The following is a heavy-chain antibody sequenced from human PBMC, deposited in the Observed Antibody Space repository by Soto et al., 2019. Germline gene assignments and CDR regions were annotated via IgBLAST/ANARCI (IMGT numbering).Heavy chain of an antibody. CDR1: GGSISNSY. D-gene: IGHD6-13*01. CDR3: ARVTAAATFDY. CDR2: MFYSGSST. V-gene: IGHV4-59*08. J-gene: IGHJ4*02. Sequence: SETLSLTCSVSGGSISNSYWSWIRQPPGKGLEWIGYMFYSGSSTNYNPSLKSRVTISVDTSKNQFSLKLSSVTAADTAVYYCARVTAAATFDYWGQGTLVTVSS.